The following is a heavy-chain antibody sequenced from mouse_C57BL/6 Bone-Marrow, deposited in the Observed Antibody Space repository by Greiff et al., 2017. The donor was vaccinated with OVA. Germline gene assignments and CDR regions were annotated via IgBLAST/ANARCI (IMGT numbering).Heavy chain of an antibody. V-gene: IGHV5-17*01. J-gene: IGHJ4*01. D-gene: IGHD1-1*01. CDR2: ISSGSSTI. Sequence: EVQRVESGGGLVKPGGSLKLSCAASGFTFSDYGMHWVRQAPEKGLEWVAYISSGSSTIYYADTVKGRFTISRDNAKNTLFLQMTSLRSEDTAMYYCARFYYYGSSLYYYAMDYWGQGTSVTVSS. CDR3: ARFYYYGSSLYYYAMDY. CDR1: GFTFSDYG.